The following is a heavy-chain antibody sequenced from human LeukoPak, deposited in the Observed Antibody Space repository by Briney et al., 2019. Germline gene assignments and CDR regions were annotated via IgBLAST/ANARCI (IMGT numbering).Heavy chain of an antibody. J-gene: IGHJ4*02. CDR1: GYTFTNYH. CDR3: ASGYLSGSTYYFDY. D-gene: IGHD1-26*01. CDR2: ISTYNGNT. Sequence: ASVKVSCKASGYTFTNYHISWVRQAPGQGLEWMGWISTYNGNTNSAQKLQGRVTMTTDTSTSTAYMELRSLRSGDTAVYYCASGYLSGSTYYFDYWGQGTLVTVSS. V-gene: IGHV1-18*01.